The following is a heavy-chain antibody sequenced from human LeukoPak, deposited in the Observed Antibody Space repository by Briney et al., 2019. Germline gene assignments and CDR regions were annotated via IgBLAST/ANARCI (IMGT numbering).Heavy chain of an antibody. CDR2: INHSGST. Sequence: SETLSLTCAVYGGSFSGYYWSWIRQPPGKGLEWIGEINHSGSTNYNPSLKSRVTISVDTSKNQFSLKLSSVTAADTAVYYCARGNGCGGDCWWVDYWGQGTLDTLSS. J-gene: IGHJ4*02. CDR1: GGSFSGYY. CDR3: ARGNGCGGDCWWVDY. V-gene: IGHV4-34*01. D-gene: IGHD2-21*02.